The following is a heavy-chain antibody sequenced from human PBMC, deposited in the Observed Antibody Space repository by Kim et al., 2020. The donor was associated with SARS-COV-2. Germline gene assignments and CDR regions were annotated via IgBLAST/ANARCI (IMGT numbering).Heavy chain of an antibody. D-gene: IGHD3-16*01. CDR1: GYTFTGYY. CDR2: INPNSGGT. V-gene: IGHV1-2*06. Sequence: ASVKVSCKASGYTFTGYYMHWVRQAPGQGLEWMGRINPNSGGTNYAQKFQGRVTMTRDTSMSTAYMELSRLRSDDTAVYYCARGGEWGVLLYYYYYMDVWGKGTTVTVSS. J-gene: IGHJ6*03. CDR3: ARGGEWGVLLYYYYYMDV.